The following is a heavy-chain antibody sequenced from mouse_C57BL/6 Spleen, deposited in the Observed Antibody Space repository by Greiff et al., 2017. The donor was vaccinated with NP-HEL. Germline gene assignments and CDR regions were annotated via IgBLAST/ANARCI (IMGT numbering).Heavy chain of an antibody. CDR1: GYTFTDYN. J-gene: IGHJ3*01. Sequence: EVKLQESGPELVKPGASVKMSCKASGYTFTDYNMHWVKQSHGKSLEWIGYINPNNGGTSYNQKFKGKATLTVNKSSSTAYMELRSLTSEDSAVYYCAKGSYYSNFAYWGQGTLVTVSA. CDR2: INPNNGGT. CDR3: AKGSYYSNFAY. V-gene: IGHV1-22*01. D-gene: IGHD2-5*01.